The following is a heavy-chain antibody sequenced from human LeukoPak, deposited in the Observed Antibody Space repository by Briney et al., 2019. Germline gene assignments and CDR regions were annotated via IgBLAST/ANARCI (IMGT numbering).Heavy chain of an antibody. CDR1: GGSISSYY. CDR3: ARGLPGWFDP. Sequence: PSETLSLTCTVSGGSISSYYWSWIRQPPGKGLEWIGYIYYSGSTNYNPSLKSRVTISVDTSKNQFSLKLSSVTAADTAVYYCARGLPGWFDPWGQGTLVTVSS. J-gene: IGHJ5*02. V-gene: IGHV4-59*08. D-gene: IGHD5-12*01. CDR2: IYYSGST.